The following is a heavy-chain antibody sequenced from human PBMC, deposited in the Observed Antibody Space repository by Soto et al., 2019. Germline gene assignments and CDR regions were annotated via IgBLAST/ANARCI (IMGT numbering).Heavy chain of an antibody. CDR2: IAYDGSNE. V-gene: IGHV3-30*18. J-gene: IGHJ2*01. Sequence: QVQLVESGGGVVQPGKSLRLSCEASGFRFSLHGMHWVRQAPGKGLEWVAVIAYDGSNENYADSVKGRFTISRDNSKNMLFLHMDRLKPEDTAFYYCAKDYGDSSRWFWLFDLWGRGSLV. D-gene: IGHD6-13*01. CDR1: GFRFSLHG. CDR3: AKDYGDSSRWFWLFDL.